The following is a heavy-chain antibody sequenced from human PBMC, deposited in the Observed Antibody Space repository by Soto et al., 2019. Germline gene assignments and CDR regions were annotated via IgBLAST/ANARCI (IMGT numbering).Heavy chain of an antibody. CDR1: GFTFSDSA. CDR2: IRSKANNYAT. D-gene: IGHD4-17*01. Sequence: EVQLVESGGGLVQPGGSLKLSCAASGFTFSDSAIHWVRQTSGKGLEWVGRIRSKANNYATVYAASLEGRFTISRDYAKNTAHLQMNILKTEDTVVYYCTRPNYGDYSNFDYWGQGTLVIVSS. CDR3: TRPNYGDYSNFDY. J-gene: IGHJ4*02. V-gene: IGHV3-73*02.